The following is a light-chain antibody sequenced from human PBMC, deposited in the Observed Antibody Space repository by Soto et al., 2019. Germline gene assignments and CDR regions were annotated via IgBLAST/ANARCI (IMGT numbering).Light chain of an antibody. V-gene: IGKV3-15*01. Sequence: EIVMTQSPATLSVSPGERATLSCRASQSVSSNLAWYQQKPGQAPRLLIYGASTRATGIPARFSGSGSGTEFTLTISRLKSEDFAVYYCQQYNNWPITFAQGTRLEIK. J-gene: IGKJ5*01. CDR2: GAS. CDR3: QQYNNWPIT. CDR1: QSVSSN.